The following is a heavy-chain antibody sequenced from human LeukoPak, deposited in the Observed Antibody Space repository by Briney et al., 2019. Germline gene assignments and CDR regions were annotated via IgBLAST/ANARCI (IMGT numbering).Heavy chain of an antibody. CDR2: ISYDGSNK. CDR3: TTDQLLWFGGIFDY. CDR1: GFTFSSYG. J-gene: IGHJ4*02. Sequence: GGSLRLSCAASGFTFSSYGMHWVRQAPGKGLEWVAVISYDGSNKYYADSVKGRFTISRDNSKNTLYLQMNSLKTEDTAVYYCTTDQLLWFGGIFDYWGQGTLVTVSS. D-gene: IGHD3-10*01. V-gene: IGHV3-30*03.